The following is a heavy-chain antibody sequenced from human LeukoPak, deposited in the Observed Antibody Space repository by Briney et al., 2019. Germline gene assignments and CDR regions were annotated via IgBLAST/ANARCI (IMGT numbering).Heavy chain of an antibody. Sequence: ASVKVSCKASGYTFTDYYMHWVRQAPGQGLEWMGWINPNSGGTNYAQKFQGRVTMTRDTSISTAYMELSRLRSDDTAVYYCARGPLGSSNCDYWGQGTLVTVSS. J-gene: IGHJ4*02. V-gene: IGHV1-2*02. CDR2: INPNSGGT. CDR1: GYTFTDYY. D-gene: IGHD6-6*01. CDR3: ARGPLGSSNCDY.